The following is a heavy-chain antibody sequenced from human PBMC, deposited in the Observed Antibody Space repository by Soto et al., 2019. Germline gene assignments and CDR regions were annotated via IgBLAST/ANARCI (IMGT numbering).Heavy chain of an antibody. CDR2: IDWDDEK. V-gene: IGHV2-70*04. CDR1: GFSLTASETR. J-gene: IGHJ4*02. D-gene: IGHD4-17*01. Sequence: SGPTLVNPTQTLTLTCTIRGFSLTASETRVSWIRQPPGKSLEWLARIDWDDEKFYRTSLKRRLTISRDTSKNQVVLTITNMDPVDTATYYCAGRIRGDYSFDFWGQGALVTVSS. CDR3: AGRIRGDYSFDF.